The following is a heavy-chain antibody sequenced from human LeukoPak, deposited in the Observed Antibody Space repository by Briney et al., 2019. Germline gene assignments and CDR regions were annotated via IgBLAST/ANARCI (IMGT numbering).Heavy chain of an antibody. CDR3: ARDPGYYDSSPNWFDP. CDR1: GFTFSSYA. Sequence: GGSLRLSCAASGFTFSSYAMHWVRQAPGKGLEWVAVISYDGSNKYYADSVKGRFTISRDNSKNTLYLQMNSLRAEDTAVYCCARDPGYYDSSPNWFDPWGQGTLVTVSS. V-gene: IGHV3-30-3*01. D-gene: IGHD3-22*01. CDR2: ISYDGSNK. J-gene: IGHJ5*02.